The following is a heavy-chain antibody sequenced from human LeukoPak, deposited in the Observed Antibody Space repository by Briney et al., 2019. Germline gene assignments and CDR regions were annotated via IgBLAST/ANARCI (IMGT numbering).Heavy chain of an antibody. Sequence: PGGSLRLSCSASGFTFSDYYMSSIRQAPGKGLEWVSYISSSGSTIYYADSVKGRFTISRDNAKNSLYLQMNSLRAEDTAVYYCARCSGSYTYFDYWGQGTLVTVSS. CDR1: GFTFSDYY. CDR2: ISSSGSTI. V-gene: IGHV3-11*01. J-gene: IGHJ4*02. D-gene: IGHD3-10*02. CDR3: ARCSGSYTYFDY.